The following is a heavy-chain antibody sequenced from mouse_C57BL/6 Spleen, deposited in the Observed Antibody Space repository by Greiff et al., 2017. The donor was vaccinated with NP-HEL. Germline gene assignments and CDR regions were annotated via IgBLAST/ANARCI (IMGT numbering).Heavy chain of an antibody. J-gene: IGHJ4*01. CDR3: TREGEYDDYYAMDY. D-gene: IGHD2-14*01. V-gene: IGHV1-15*01. CDR2: IDPETGGT. CDR1: GYTFTDYE. Sequence: QVQLQQSGAELVRPGASVTLSCKASGYTFTDYEMHWVKQTPVHGLEWIGAIDPETGGTAYNQKFKGKDILTADKSSSTAYMELRSLTSEDSAVYYCTREGEYDDYYAMDYWGQGTSVTVSS.